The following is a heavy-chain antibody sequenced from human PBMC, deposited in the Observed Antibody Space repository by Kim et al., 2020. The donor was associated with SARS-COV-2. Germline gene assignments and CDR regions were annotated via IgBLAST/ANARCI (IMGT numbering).Heavy chain of an antibody. CDR2: ISYDGTIP. V-gene: IGHV3-30*18. J-gene: IGHJ5*02. D-gene: IGHD2-2*01. CDR1: GLTFRNYG. CDR3: AKGPIAVVPGGKMWLDP. Sequence: GGSLRLSCAASGLTFRNYGMPWVRQAPGKGLEWVADISYDGTIPYYGDSVEGRFTISRDNSKNTLYLQMNSLRVEDTAVYYCAKGPIAVVPGGKMWLDPWGQGTLVTVSS.